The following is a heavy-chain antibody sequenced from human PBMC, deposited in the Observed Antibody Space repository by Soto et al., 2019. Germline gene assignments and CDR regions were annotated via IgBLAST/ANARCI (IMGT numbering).Heavy chain of an antibody. V-gene: IGHV4-34*01. CDR2: INHSGST. CDR3: ARSGYSCGCSGFLFDP. J-gene: IGHJ5*01. CDR1: GGSFSGYY. Sequence: SETLSLTCAVYGGSFSGYYWSWIRQPPGKGLEWIGEINHSGSTNYNPSLESRVTISVDTSKNQFSLKLSSVTAADTAVYYCARSGYSCGCSGFLFDPCSQRSLVTVSS. D-gene: IGHD6-19*01.